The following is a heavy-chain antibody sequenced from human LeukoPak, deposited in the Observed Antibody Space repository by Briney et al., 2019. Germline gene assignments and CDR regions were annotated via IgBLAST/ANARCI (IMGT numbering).Heavy chain of an antibody. D-gene: IGHD2-8*01. CDR2: IKQDGSEK. V-gene: IGHV3-7*01. CDR1: GFTFSGHS. CDR3: ARVPTKLGYYYGMDV. Sequence: GGSLRLSCAASGFTFSGHSMTWVRQAPGKGLEWVANIKQDGSEKYYVDSVKGRFTISRDNAKNSLYLQMNSLRAEETAVYYCARVPTKLGYYYGMDVWGQGTTVTVSS. J-gene: IGHJ6*02.